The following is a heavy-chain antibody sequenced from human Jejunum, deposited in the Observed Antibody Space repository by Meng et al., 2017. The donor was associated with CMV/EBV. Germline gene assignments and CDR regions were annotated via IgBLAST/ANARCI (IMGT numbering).Heavy chain of an antibody. CDR1: FSTYA. V-gene: IGHV3-23*01. CDR3: AKDRTYNSAWYVDVYDF. Sequence: FSTYAMSWVRQSPGKGLEWVSTISPSAGRTYYADSVRGRFTISRDNSKNTLYLQMSSLRAEDSALYYCAKDRTYNSAWYVDVYDFWGQGTMVTVSS. D-gene: IGHD6-13*01. CDR2: ISPSAGRT. J-gene: IGHJ3*01.